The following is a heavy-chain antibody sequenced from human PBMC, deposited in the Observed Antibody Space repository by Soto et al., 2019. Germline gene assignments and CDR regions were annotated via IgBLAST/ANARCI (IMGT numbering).Heavy chain of an antibody. D-gene: IGHD6-13*01. V-gene: IGHV1-69*13. CDR3: ARGLAAAGTTPYYYYYYGMDV. Sequence: SVKVSCKASGGTFSSYAISWVRQAPGQGLEWMGGIIPIFGTANYAQKFQGRVTITADESTSTAYMELSSLRSEDTAVYYCARGLAAAGTTPYYYYYYGMDVWGQGTTVTVSS. CDR1: GGTFSSYA. CDR2: IIPIFGTA. J-gene: IGHJ6*02.